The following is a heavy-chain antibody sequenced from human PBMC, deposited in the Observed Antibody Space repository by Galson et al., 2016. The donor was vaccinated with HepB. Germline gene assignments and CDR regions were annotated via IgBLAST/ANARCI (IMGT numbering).Heavy chain of an antibody. CDR3: TRDIERVGATPYFDY. V-gene: IGHV3-7*01. D-gene: IGHD1-26*01. J-gene: IGHJ4*02. CDR2: IKQDGSEN. CDR1: GFTFSSYW. Sequence: SLRLSCATSGFTFSSYWMSWVRQAPGQGQEWVAKIKQDGSENYYADSVKGRFTTSRDNAHNSLYRQRDSLRAEDSAIYFCTRDIERVGATPYFDYWGRGTLVTVSS.